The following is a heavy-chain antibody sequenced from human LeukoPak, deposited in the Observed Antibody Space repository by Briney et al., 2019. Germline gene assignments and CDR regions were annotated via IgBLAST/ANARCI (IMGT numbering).Heavy chain of an antibody. Sequence: ASVKVSCKASGYTFSDFYILWVRQAPGQGPEWMGWTNPNIGSTNSAQKFQGRLTMTRDTSISTAYMELSGLRSDDTAVYYCARDTNIPESETFHYWGQGTLVTVSS. J-gene: IGHJ4*02. CDR2: TNPNIGST. CDR3: ARDTNIPESETFHY. V-gene: IGHV1-2*02. CDR1: GYTFSDFY. D-gene: IGHD2-2*02.